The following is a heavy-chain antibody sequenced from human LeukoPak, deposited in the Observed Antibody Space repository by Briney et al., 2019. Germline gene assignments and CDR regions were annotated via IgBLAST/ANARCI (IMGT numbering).Heavy chain of an antibody. CDR3: ARVAAVAGPGYFDY. V-gene: IGHV4-59*08. CDR1: GGSISSYY. Sequence: PSETLSLTCTVSGGSISSYYWSWIRQPPGKGLEWIGYSYYSGSTNYNFSLKSRVTISVDTSKNQFSLKLSSVTAADTAVYYCARVAAVAGPGYFDYWGQGTLVTVSS. J-gene: IGHJ4*02. D-gene: IGHD6-19*01. CDR2: SYYSGST.